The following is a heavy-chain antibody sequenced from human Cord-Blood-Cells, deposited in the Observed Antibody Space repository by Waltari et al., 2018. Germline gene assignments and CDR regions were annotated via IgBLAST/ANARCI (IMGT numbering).Heavy chain of an antibody. CDR3: ASRLKDVCIGYNWFDP. CDR1: GYTFTSYD. V-gene: IGHV1-8*01. D-gene: IGHD3-3*01. Sequence: QVQLVQSGADVKKPGASVKVSCTDAGYTFTSYDINWLRQATGQELEWKGGMNPNSGNTGYAQKFQGRVTMTRNTSISTAYMELSSLRSEDTAVYYCASRLKDVCIGYNWFDPWGQGTLVTVSS. J-gene: IGHJ5*02. CDR2: MNPNSGNT.